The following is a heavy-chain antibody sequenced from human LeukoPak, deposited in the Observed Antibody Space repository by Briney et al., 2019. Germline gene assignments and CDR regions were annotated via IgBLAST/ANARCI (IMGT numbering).Heavy chain of an antibody. Sequence: SETLSLTCTVSGGSISTSSYYWGWIRQPPGKGLECIGNIYYSGSTYYNPSLKSRVTISVDTSKNQFSLKLSSVTAADTAVYYCARVYVTAAHRVDYYYYMDVWGKGTTVTVSS. CDR1: GGSISTSSYY. CDR3: ARVYVTAAHRVDYYYYMDV. V-gene: IGHV4-39*07. CDR2: IYYSGST. J-gene: IGHJ6*03. D-gene: IGHD6-6*01.